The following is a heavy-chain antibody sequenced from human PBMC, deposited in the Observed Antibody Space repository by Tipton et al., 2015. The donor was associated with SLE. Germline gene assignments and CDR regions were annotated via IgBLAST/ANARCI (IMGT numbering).Heavy chain of an antibody. CDR1: GFTFSSYA. V-gene: IGHV3-30*04. D-gene: IGHD3-10*02. CDR3: ARGEYYVNDAFDI. Sequence: VQLVQSGGGVVQPGRSLRLSCAASGFTFSSYAMHWVRQAPGKGLEWVAVISYDGSNKYYADSVKGRFTISRDNSKNTLYLQMNSLRAEDTAVYYCARGEYYVNDAFDIWGQGTMVTVSS. J-gene: IGHJ3*02. CDR2: ISYDGSNK.